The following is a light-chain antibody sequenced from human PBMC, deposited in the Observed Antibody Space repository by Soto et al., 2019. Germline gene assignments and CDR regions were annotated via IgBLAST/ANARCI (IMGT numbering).Light chain of an antibody. V-gene: IGKV4-1*01. CDR3: QQYYDTPA. Sequence: DIVMTQSPDSLAVSLGERATINCKSSQSVLYSSNNKNYLAWYQQKPGQPPKLLIYWASTRESGVPDRFSGSGSGTDFTLTISSLQAEDVAVYYCQQYYDTPAFGPGTKVDIK. CDR2: WAS. J-gene: IGKJ3*01. CDR1: QSVLYSSNNKNY.